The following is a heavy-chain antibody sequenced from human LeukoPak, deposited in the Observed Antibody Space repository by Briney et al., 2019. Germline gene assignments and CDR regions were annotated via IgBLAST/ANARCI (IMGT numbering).Heavy chain of an antibody. CDR3: ATPVAAHTMNDAFDM. CDR1: GFTFSNYG. J-gene: IGHJ3*02. V-gene: IGHV3-30*03. D-gene: IGHD6-19*01. Sequence: GGALRLSCAASGFTFSNYGIHWVRQAAGKGLEWVALISYDASSKYYADSVKGRFTISRDNSKNTLYLHMNSLRGEDTAVYYCATPVAAHTMNDAFDMWGQGTMVTVSS. CDR2: ISYDASSK.